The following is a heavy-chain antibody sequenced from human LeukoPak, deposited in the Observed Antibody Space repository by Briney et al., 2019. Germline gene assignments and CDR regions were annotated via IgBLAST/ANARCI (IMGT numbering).Heavy chain of an antibody. CDR2: NNPNSGGT. Sequence: ASVKVSCKASGYTFTGYYMHWVRQAPGQGLEWMGWNNPNSGGTNYAQRFQGRVAMTRDTSISTAYMELSRLRSDDTAVYYCARVSRYSSSWYSFDYWGQGTLVTVSS. CDR3: ARVSRYSSSWYSFDY. J-gene: IGHJ4*02. CDR1: GYTFTGYY. D-gene: IGHD6-13*01. V-gene: IGHV1-2*02.